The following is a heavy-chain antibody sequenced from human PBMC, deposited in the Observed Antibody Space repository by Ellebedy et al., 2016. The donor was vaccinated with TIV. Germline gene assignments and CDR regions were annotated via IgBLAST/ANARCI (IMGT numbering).Heavy chain of an antibody. V-gene: IGHV3-23*01. CDR3: AEISPTHRGAFDI. CDR1: GFTFSSYA. D-gene: IGHD3-3*02. J-gene: IGHJ3*02. CDR2: FGGRSTTT. Sequence: GGSLRLXXEASGFTFSSYAMSWLRQAPGKGLEWVSVFGGRSTTTYYADSVKGRFTISRDNSKNTLFLQMNSLRGDDTARYYCAEISPTHRGAFDIWGQGTMVTVSS.